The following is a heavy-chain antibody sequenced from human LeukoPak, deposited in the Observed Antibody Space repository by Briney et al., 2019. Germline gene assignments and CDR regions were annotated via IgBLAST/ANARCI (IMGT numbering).Heavy chain of an antibody. Sequence: SVKVSCKASGGTFSSYAISWVRQAPGQGLEWMGGIIPIFGTANYAQKFQGRVTITTDESTSTAYMELSSLRSEDTAVYYCARDFHDYTRRVLAFDIWGQGTMVTVSS. D-gene: IGHD4-11*01. CDR1: GGTFSSYA. J-gene: IGHJ3*02. CDR3: ARDFHDYTRRVLAFDI. CDR2: IIPIFGTA. V-gene: IGHV1-69*05.